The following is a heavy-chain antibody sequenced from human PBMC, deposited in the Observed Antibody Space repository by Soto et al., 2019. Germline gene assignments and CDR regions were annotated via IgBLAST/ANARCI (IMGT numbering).Heavy chain of an antibody. CDR3: AKGSYSGIYSDFDY. CDR2: ISYDGSNK. J-gene: IGHJ4*02. D-gene: IGHD1-26*01. Sequence: GSLRLSCAASVFTCSSYGMHWVRQAPGKGLEWVAVISYDGSNKYYADSVKGRFTISRDNSKNTLYLQMNSLRAEDTAVYYCAKGSYSGIYSDFDYWGQGTLVTVSS. CDR1: VFTCSSYG. V-gene: IGHV3-30*18.